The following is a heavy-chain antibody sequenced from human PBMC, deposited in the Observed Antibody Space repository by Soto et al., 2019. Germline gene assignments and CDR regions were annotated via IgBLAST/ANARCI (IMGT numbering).Heavy chain of an antibody. J-gene: IGHJ4*02. CDR1: GGSFSGYY. CDR3: ARGRTLITGTSFDY. V-gene: IGHV4-34*01. CDR2: INHSGST. D-gene: IGHD1-20*01. Sequence: QVQLQQWGAGLLKPSETLSLTCAVYGGSFSGYYWTWIRQPPGKGLEWIGEINHSGSTNYKPSLTSRVTISVDTSKNQLSLKMSSVTAADTAVYYCARGRTLITGTSFDYWGQGTLVTDSS.